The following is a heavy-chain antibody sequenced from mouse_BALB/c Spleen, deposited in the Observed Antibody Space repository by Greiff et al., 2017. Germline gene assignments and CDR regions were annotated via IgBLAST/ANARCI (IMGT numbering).Heavy chain of an antibody. J-gene: IGHJ3*01. CDR2: INPSSGYT. Sequence: VQLVESGAELARPGASVKMSCKASGYTFTSYTMHWVKQRPGQGLEWIGYINPSSGYTNYNQKFKDKATLTADKSSSTAYMQLSSLTSEDSAVYYCARVTTTWLAYWGQGTLVTVSA. CDR3: ARVTTTWLAY. D-gene: IGHD2-12*01. CDR1: GYTFTSYT. V-gene: IGHV1-4*01.